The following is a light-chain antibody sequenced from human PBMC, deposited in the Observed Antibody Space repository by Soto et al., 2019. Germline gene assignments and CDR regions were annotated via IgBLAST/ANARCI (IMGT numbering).Light chain of an antibody. J-gene: IGKJ1*01. CDR2: KAS. V-gene: IGKV1-5*03. CDR1: QSISSW. Sequence: DILLTQSPSSLSVSAGERATISCLASQSISSWLAWYHQKTGRAANLLINKASHLESGVPSRFSGSGSGTEFTLTISSLQPGDFATYYCQHYNTYPWTFGQGTKVDI. CDR3: QHYNTYPWT.